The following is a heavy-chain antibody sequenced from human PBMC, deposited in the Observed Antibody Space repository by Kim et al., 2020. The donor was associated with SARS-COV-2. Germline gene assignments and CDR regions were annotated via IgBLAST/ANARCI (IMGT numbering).Heavy chain of an antibody. CDR3: ASQYSSSSYFDY. D-gene: IGHD6-6*01. V-gene: IGHV4-61*07. Sequence: NYNPTLKSRVTISVDTSKNQFSLKLSSVTAADTAVYYCASQYSSSSYFDYWGQGTLVTVSS. J-gene: IGHJ4*02.